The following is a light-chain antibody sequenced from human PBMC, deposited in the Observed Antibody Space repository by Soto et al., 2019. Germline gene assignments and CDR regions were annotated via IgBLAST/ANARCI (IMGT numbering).Light chain of an antibody. V-gene: IGKV1-39*01. J-gene: IGKJ1*01. CDR3: QQSYSAPWT. CDR2: DAS. CDR1: QSISTY. Sequence: DIQMTQSPSSLAASVGARVTITCRASQSISTYLNWYQQKPGKAPKVLIFDASRLQSGVASRFCGSGSGTDFTLTISSLQPEDSATYYCQQSYSAPWTFGQGTKVQVK.